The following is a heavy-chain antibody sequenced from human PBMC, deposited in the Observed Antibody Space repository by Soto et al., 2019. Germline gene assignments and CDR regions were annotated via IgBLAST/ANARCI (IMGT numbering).Heavy chain of an antibody. J-gene: IGHJ4*02. CDR2: ISGSGDSA. CDR1: GFIFRDYA. V-gene: IGHV3-23*01. Sequence: VQLLESGGGLVQPGGSLRLSCAASGFIFRDYAMNWFRQAPGKGLEWVSDISGSGDSARYADTVKGRFTISRDNYRHTLYLQTNSLRVDDTAVYYCGKERRGSGWSECIFWGQGTLVTVSS. D-gene: IGHD6-19*01. CDR3: GKERRGSGWSECIF.